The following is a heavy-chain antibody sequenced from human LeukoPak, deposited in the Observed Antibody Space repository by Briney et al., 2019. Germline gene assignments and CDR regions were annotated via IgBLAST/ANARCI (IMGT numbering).Heavy chain of an antibody. CDR1: GGSFSGYY. V-gene: IGHV4-34*01. CDR3: ARGRVSSGWYRGY. Sequence: SETLSPTCAVYGGSFSGYYWSWIRQPPGKGLEWIGEINHSGSTNYNPSLKSRVTISVDTSKNQFSLKLSSVTAADTAVYYCARGRVSSGWYRGYWGQGTLVTVSS. D-gene: IGHD6-19*01. J-gene: IGHJ4*02. CDR2: INHSGST.